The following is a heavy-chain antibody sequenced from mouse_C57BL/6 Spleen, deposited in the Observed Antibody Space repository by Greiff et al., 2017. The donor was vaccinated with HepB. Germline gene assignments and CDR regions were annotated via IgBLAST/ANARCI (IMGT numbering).Heavy chain of an antibody. CDR2: ILPGSGST. CDR1: GYTFTGYW. J-gene: IGHJ1*03. V-gene: IGHV1-9*01. D-gene: IGHD1-1*01. CDR3: ARYDYYGSSSYWYFDV. Sequence: VKLMESGAELMKPGASVKLSCKATGYTFTGYWIEWVKQRPGHGLEWIGEILPGSGSTNYNEKFKGKATFTADTSSNTAYMQLSSLTTEDSAIYYCARYDYYGSSSYWYFDVWGTGTTVTVSS.